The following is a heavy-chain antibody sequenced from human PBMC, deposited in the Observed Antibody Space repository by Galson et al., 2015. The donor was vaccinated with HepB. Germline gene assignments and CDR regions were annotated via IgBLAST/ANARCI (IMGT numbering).Heavy chain of an antibody. Sequence: SLRLSCAASGFTFSSYGMHWVRQAPGKGLEWVAVIWYDGSNKYYADSVKGRFTISRDNSKNTLYLQMNSLRAEDTAVYYCARGPWNTARITYLDYWGQGTLVTVSS. CDR1: GFTFSSYG. V-gene: IGHV3-33*01. J-gene: IGHJ4*02. CDR3: ARGPWNTARITYLDY. CDR2: IWYDGSNK. D-gene: IGHD5-18*01.